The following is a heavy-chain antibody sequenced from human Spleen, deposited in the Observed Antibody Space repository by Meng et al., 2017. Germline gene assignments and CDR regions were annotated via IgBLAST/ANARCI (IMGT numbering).Heavy chain of an antibody. CDR3: ARPLAVAGTF. J-gene: IGHJ4*02. V-gene: IGHV3-53*01. Sequence: GESLKISCAASGFTVSSNYMSWVRQAPGKGLEWVSVIYSGGSTYYADSVKGRFTISRHNSKNTLYLQMNSLRAGDTAVYYCARPLAVAGTFWGQGTLVTVSS. CDR1: GFTVSSNY. CDR2: IYSGGST. D-gene: IGHD6-19*01.